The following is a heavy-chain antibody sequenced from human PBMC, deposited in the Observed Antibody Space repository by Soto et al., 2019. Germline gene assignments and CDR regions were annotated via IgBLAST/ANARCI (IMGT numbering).Heavy chain of an antibody. J-gene: IGHJ6*02. CDR1: GGSISSYY. CDR2: IYYSGST. V-gene: IGHV4-59*01. Sequence: PSETLSLTCTVSGGSISSYYWSWIRQPPGKGLEWIGYIYYSGSTNYNPSLKSRVTISVDTSKNQFSLKLSSVTAADTAVYYCARSYYYSGMDAWGQGTTVTVSS. CDR3: ARSYYYSGMDA.